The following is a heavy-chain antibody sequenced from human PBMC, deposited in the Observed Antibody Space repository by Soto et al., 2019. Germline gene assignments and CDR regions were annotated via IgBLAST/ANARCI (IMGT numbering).Heavy chain of an antibody. CDR1: GFTFSSYS. V-gene: IGHV3-21*01. J-gene: IGHJ6*02. CDR3: ARERRVATPGGMDV. D-gene: IGHD5-12*01. Sequence: GSLRLSCAASGFTFSSYSTNWVRQAPGKGLEWVSSISSSSSYIYYADSVKGRFTISRDNAKNSLYLQMNSLRAEDTAVYYCARERRVATPGGMDVWGQGTTVTVSS. CDR2: ISSSSSYI.